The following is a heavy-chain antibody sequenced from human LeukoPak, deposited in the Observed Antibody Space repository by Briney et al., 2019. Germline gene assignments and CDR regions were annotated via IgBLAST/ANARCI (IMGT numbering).Heavy chain of an antibody. V-gene: IGHV3-21*01. CDR2: ISSSSSYI. Sequence: GGSLRLSCAASGLTFSSYSMNWVRQAPGKGLEWVSSISSSSSYIYYADSVKGRFTISRDNAKNSLYLQMNSLRAEDTAVYYCARVLLHYYYDSSGYSDYWGQGTLVTVSS. J-gene: IGHJ4*02. CDR1: GLTFSSYS. D-gene: IGHD3-22*01. CDR3: ARVLLHYYYDSSGYSDY.